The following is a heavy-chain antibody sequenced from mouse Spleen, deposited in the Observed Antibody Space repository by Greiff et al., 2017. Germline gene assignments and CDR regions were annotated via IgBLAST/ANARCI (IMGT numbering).Heavy chain of an antibody. Sequence: QVQLQQSGPGLVAPSQSLSITCTVSGLSLTSYGVHWVRQPPGKGLEWLGVIWAGGSTNYNSALMSRLSISKDNSKSQVFLKMNSLQTDDTAMYYCARGNYCGSSYGGYYAMDYWGQGTSVTVSS. D-gene: IGHD1-1*01. J-gene: IGHJ4*01. CDR2: IWAGGST. CDR1: GLSLTSYG. CDR3: ARGNYCGSSYGGYYAMDY. V-gene: IGHV2-9*02.